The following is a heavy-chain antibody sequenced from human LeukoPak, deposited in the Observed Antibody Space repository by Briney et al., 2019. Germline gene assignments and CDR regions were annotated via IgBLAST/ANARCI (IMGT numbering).Heavy chain of an antibody. CDR2: IYYSGST. V-gene: IGHV4-59*01. D-gene: IGHD1-26*01. CDR1: GGSISSYY. J-gene: IGHJ3*02. Sequence: SETLSLTCTVSGGSISSYYWSWIRQPPGKGLEWIGYIYYSGSTNYNPSFKSRVTISVDTSKNQFSLKLSSVTAADTAVYYCARVQGIVGAASYDAFDIWGQGTMVTVSS. CDR3: ARVQGIVGAASYDAFDI.